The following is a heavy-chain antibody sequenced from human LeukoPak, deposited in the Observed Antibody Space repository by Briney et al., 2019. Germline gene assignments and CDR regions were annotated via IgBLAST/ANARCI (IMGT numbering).Heavy chain of an antibody. CDR1: DDPIRNYY. D-gene: IGHD2-15*01. CDR3: AREIDCSGGSGHEY. CDR2: IYYSGST. J-gene: IGHJ4*02. V-gene: IGHV4-59*01. Sequence: SETLSLTCIVSDDPIRNYYWSWIRQPPGKGLEWIGYIYYSGSTNYNPSLKSRITISADTSKKQFSLNLRSVTAADTAVYYCAREIDCSGGSGHEYWGQGMLVTVSS.